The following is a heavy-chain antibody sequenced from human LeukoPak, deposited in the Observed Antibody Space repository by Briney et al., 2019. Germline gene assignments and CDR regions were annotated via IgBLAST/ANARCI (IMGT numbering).Heavy chain of an antibody. CDR1: GFTFSSYW. CDR2: IDSDGSST. D-gene: IGHD3-22*01. J-gene: IGHJ4*02. CDR3: ARGTNYYDSTGMSD. Sequence: PGGSLRLSCAASGFTFSSYWMNWVRQAPGKGLVWVSRIDSDGSSTNYADSVKGRFTISRDNAKNTLYLQVNSLRAEDTAVYFCARGTNYYDSTGMSDWGQGTLVTVSS. V-gene: IGHV3-74*01.